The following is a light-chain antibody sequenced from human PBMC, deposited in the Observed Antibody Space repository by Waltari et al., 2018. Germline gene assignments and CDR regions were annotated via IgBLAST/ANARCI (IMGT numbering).Light chain of an antibody. J-gene: IGLJ1*01. V-gene: IGLV2-23*03. Sequence: QSALTQPASVSGSPGPSITSSCTGSSSVVGTHNLVSWYQHHPGKVPKLILYEGTTRPSGISERLSGSKSGNTSSLTISGLQAEDEADYYCSSYAGRTTVFGTGTKVCVL. CDR1: SSVVGTHNL. CDR3: SSYAGRTTV. CDR2: EGT.